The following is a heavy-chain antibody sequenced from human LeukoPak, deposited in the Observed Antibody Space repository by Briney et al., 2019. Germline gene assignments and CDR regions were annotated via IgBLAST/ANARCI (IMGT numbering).Heavy chain of an antibody. Sequence: GGSLRLSCAASGFTFSSYSMNWVRQAPGKGLEWVSSISSSSGYIYYADSVKGRFTISRDNAKNSLYLQMNSLRAEDTAVHHCAKDAYSGNYYFDYWGQGTLVTVSA. CDR2: ISSSSGYI. V-gene: IGHV3-21*04. D-gene: IGHD1-26*01. CDR3: AKDAYSGNYYFDY. J-gene: IGHJ4*02. CDR1: GFTFSSYS.